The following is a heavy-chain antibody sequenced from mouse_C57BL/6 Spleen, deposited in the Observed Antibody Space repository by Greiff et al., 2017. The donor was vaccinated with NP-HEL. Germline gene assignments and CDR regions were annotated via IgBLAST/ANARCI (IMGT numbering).Heavy chain of an antibody. CDR1: GYSFTGYY. J-gene: IGHJ4*01. V-gene: IGHV1-42*01. CDR3: ASNYGPYAMDY. CDR2: INPSTGGT. Sequence: VQLQQSGPELVKPGASVKISCKASGYSFTGYYMNWVKQSPEKSLEWIGEINPSTGGTTYNQKFKAKATLTVDKSSSTAYMQLKSLTSEDSAVYYCASNYGPYAMDYWGQGTSVTVSS. D-gene: IGHD1-1*01.